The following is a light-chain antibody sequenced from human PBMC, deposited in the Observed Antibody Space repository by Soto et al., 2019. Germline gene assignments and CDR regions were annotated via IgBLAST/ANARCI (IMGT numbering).Light chain of an antibody. CDR2: EVS. CDR3: SSVAGGHFV. CDR1: SSDVGYYNY. J-gene: IGLJ1*01. Sequence: QSALTQPPFASGSPGQSVTISCTGTSSDVGYYNYVSWYQQHPGRAPKLMIYEVSERPSGVPARFSASKSGNTAYLTVSGLQAEDEADYYCSSVAGGHFVFGTGTKVIVL. V-gene: IGLV2-8*01.